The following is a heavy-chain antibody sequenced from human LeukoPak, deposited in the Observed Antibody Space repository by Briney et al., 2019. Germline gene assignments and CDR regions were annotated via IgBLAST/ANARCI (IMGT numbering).Heavy chain of an antibody. D-gene: IGHD7-27*01. CDR1: GYSISSGYY. V-gene: IGHV4-38-2*02. CDR3: ARITGDDYYYYYMDV. CDR2: IYHSGST. Sequence: KSSETLSLTCTVSGYSISSGYYWGWIRQPPGKGLEWIGSIYHSGSTYYNPSLKSRVTISVDTSKNQFSLKLSSVTAADTAVYYCARITGDDYYYYYMDVWGKGTTVTVSS. J-gene: IGHJ6*03.